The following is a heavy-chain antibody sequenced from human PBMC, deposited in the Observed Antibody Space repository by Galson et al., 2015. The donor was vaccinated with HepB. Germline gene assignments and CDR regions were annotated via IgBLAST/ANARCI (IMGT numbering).Heavy chain of an antibody. CDR1: GYTFTSYG. Sequence: SVKVSCKASGYTFTSYGISWVRQAPGQGLEWMGWISAYNGNTNYAQKLQGRVTMTTDTSTSTAYMELRSLRSGDTAVYYCARAYCGGDCYSGRLGYYYGMDVWGQGTTVTVSS. CDR2: ISAYNGNT. CDR3: ARAYCGGDCYSGRLGYYYGMDV. V-gene: IGHV1-18*01. D-gene: IGHD2-21*02. J-gene: IGHJ6*02.